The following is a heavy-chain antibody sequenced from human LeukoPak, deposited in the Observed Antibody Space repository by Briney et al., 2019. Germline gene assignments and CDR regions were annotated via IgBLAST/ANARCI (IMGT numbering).Heavy chain of an antibody. CDR3: ARARDGDYRNWFDP. J-gene: IGHJ5*02. D-gene: IGHD4-17*01. CDR1: GYTFTSYY. Sequence: ASVKVSCKASGYTFTSYYMPWVRQAPGQGLEWRGMINPSGGSTTYAQKFQGRVTMTRDTSTSTVYMELSSLRSEDTGVYYCARARDGDYRNWFDPWGQGTLVTVSS. CDR2: INPSGGST. V-gene: IGHV1-46*01.